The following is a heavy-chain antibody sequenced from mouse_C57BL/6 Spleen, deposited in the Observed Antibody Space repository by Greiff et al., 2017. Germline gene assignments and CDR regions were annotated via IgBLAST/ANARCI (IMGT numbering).Heavy chain of an antibody. V-gene: IGHV1-39*01. CDR1: GYSFTDYN. CDR2: INPNYGTT. J-gene: IGHJ3*01. CDR3: ARSDYDYLAWFAY. D-gene: IGHD2-4*01. Sequence: EVKLMESGPELVKPGASVKISCKASGYSFTDYNMNWVKQSNGKSLEWIGVINPNYGTTSYNQKFKGKATLTVDQSSSTAYMQLNSLTSEDSAVYSCARSDYDYLAWFAYWGQGTLVTVSA.